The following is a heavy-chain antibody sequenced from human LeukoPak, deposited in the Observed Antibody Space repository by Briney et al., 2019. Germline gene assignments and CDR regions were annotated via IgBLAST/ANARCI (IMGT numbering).Heavy chain of an antibody. J-gene: IGHJ4*02. CDR3: ARVEYSGSYSDY. D-gene: IGHD1-26*01. CDR2: ISSNGGST. V-gene: IGHV3-64*01. CDR1: GFTFSSYA. Sequence: GGSLRLSCAASGFTFSSYAMHWVRQAPGKGLEYVSAISSNGGSTYYASSVKGRFTISRDNSKDTLYLQMGSLRGEDMAVYYCARVEYSGSYSDYWGQGTLVTVSS.